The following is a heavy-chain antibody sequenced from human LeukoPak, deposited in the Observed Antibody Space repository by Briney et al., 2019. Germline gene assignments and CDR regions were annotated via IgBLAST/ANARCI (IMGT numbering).Heavy chain of an antibody. J-gene: IGHJ6*02. Sequence: ASVKVSCKASGYTFTSYDINWVRQATGQGLEWMGWMNPNSGNTGYAQKFQGRVTMTRNTSISTAYMELSSLRSEDTAVYYCARGPTYYYGSGSYPGRGPPHAPGYGMDVWGQGTTVTVSS. CDR2: MNPNSGNT. CDR1: GYTFTSYD. CDR3: ARGPTYYYGSGSYPGRGPPHAPGYGMDV. V-gene: IGHV1-8*01. D-gene: IGHD3-10*01.